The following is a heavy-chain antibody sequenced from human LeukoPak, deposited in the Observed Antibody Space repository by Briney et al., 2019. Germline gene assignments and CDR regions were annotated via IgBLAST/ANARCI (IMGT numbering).Heavy chain of an antibody. CDR1: GFTVSSNY. D-gene: IGHD3-10*01. V-gene: IGHV3-66*01. CDR3: AKGGGELGSGSLDY. Sequence: GGSLRLSCAASGFTVSSNYMSWVRQAPGKGLEWVSVIYSGGSTYYADSVKGRFTISRDKSKNTLYLQMKSLTTEDTAVYYCAKGGGELGSGSLDYWGQGTLVTVSS. CDR2: IYSGGST. J-gene: IGHJ4*02.